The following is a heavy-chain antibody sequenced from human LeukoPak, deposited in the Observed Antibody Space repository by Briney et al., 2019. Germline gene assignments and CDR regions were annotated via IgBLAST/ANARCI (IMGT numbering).Heavy chain of an antibody. D-gene: IGHD5-12*01. Sequence: GRSLRLSCAASGFTFSSYAMHWVRQAPGKGLEWVAVISYDGSNKYYADSVKGRFTIPRDNSKNTLYLQMNSLRAEDTAVYYCARVFRGYDKDYYYYGMDVWGQGTTVTVSS. CDR3: ARVFRGYDKDYYYYGMDV. CDR2: ISYDGSNK. J-gene: IGHJ6*02. V-gene: IGHV3-30*04. CDR1: GFTFSSYA.